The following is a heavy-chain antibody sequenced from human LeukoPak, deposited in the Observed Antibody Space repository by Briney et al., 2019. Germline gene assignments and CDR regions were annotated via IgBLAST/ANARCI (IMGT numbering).Heavy chain of an antibody. Sequence: GASVKVSCKASGYTFTSYGISWVRQAPGQGLEWMGWISAYNGNTNYAQKLQGRVTMTTDTSTSTAYMELRSLRSDDTAVYYCARDYCSGGSCYPGDWGQGTLVTVSS. J-gene: IGHJ4*02. V-gene: IGHV1-18*01. CDR1: GYTFTSYG. D-gene: IGHD2-15*01. CDR2: ISAYNGNT. CDR3: ARDYCSGGSCYPGD.